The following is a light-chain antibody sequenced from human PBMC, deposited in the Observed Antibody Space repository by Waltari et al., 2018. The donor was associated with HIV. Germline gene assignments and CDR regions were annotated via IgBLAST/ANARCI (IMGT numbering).Light chain of an antibody. J-gene: IGLJ3*02. Sequence: QSLLTQPPSVSATPGQRITISCTGNKSTIGAGHDVHWYRQLPGTAPRLLIFANSNRLSGVPDRISGSKSTASASLAITGLQAEDEGYYYCQSSDIRLHGLWVFGGGTKVTVL. CDR1: KSTIGAGHD. V-gene: IGLV1-40*01. CDR3: QSSDIRLHGLWV. CDR2: ANS.